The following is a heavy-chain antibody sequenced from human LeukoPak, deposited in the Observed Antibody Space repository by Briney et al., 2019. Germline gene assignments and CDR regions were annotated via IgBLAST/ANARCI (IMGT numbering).Heavy chain of an antibody. V-gene: IGHV4-61*02. J-gene: IGHJ4*02. CDR2: IYSGNT. CDR1: GDSITNDKYY. CDR3: ASLGYADF. Sequence: PSETLSLTCTVSGDSITNDKYYWNWLRPPAGKGLEWIGCIYSGNTNYNPSLRSRVTISVDTSKNQFSLKLSPVTAADTAVYYCASLGYADFWGRGTLVTVSS. D-gene: IGHD7-27*01.